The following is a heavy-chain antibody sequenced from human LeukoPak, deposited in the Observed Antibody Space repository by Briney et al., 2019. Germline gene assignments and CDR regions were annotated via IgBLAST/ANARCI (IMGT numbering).Heavy chain of an antibody. CDR2: IKQDGSEK. CDR3: ARWLLSPQRGGDFDY. CDR1: GFTFSSYW. V-gene: IGHV3-7*01. J-gene: IGHJ4*02. D-gene: IGHD3-22*01. Sequence: GGSLRLSCAASGFTFSSYWMNWARQAPGKGLEWVANIKQDGSEKYYVDSVKGRFTISRDNAKNSLYLQMNSLRAEDTAVYYCARWLLSPQRGGDFDYWGQGTLVTVSS.